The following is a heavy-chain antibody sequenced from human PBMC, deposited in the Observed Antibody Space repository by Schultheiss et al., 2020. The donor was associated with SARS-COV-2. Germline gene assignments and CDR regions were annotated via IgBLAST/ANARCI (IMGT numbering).Heavy chain of an antibody. CDR2: IYYSGST. V-gene: IGHV4-39*07. CDR3: ARGGYCSGGSCYSPYWYFDL. CDR1: GGSISSSSYY. D-gene: IGHD2-15*01. Sequence: SETLSLTCTVSGGSISSSSYYWGWIRQPPGKGLEWIGSIYYSGSTYYNPSLKSRVTISVDTSKNQFSLKLSSVTAADTAVYYCARGGYCSGGSCYSPYWYFDLWGRGTLVTVSS. J-gene: IGHJ2*01.